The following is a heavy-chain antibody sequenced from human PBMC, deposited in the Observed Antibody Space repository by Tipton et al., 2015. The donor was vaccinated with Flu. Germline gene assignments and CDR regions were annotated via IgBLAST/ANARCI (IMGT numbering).Heavy chain of an antibody. CDR3: ARYGTYDGSRYFQH. Sequence: TLSLTCTVSGGSISSYYWSWIRQPPRKGLEWIGYIYYSGSTNYNPSLKSRVTISVDTSKNQFSLKLSSVTAADTAVYYCARYGTYDGSRYFQHWGQGTLVTVSS. D-gene: IGHD1-26*01. V-gene: IGHV4-59*07. CDR1: GGSISSYY. CDR2: IYYSGST. J-gene: IGHJ1*01.